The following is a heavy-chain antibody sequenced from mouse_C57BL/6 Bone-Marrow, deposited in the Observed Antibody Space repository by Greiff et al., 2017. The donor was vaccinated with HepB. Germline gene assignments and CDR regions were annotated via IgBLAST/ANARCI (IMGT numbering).Heavy chain of an antibody. J-gene: IGHJ3*01. V-gene: IGHV1-15*01. Sequence: QVQLQQSGAELVRPGASVTLSCKASGYTFTDYEMHWVKQTPVHGLEWIGAIDPETGGTAYNQKFKGKAILTADKSSSTAYMELRSLTSEDSAVYYCTRWPFYYDDSWFAYWGQGTLVTVSA. CDR1: GYTFTDYE. D-gene: IGHD2-13*01. CDR2: IDPETGGT. CDR3: TRWPFYYDDSWFAY.